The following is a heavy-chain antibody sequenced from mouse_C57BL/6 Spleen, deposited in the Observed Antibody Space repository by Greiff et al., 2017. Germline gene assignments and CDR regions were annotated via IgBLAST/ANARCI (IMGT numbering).Heavy chain of an antibody. D-gene: IGHD2-3*01. Sequence: EVQLQQSGPELVKPGASVKISCKASGYTFTDYYMNWVKQSHGKSLEWIGDINPNNGGTSYNQKFKGKATLTVDKSSSTAYMELRSLTSEDAAVYYCAREGYYWFAYWGQGTLVTVSA. CDR2: INPNNGGT. V-gene: IGHV1-26*01. CDR3: AREGYYWFAY. CDR1: GYTFTDYY. J-gene: IGHJ3*01.